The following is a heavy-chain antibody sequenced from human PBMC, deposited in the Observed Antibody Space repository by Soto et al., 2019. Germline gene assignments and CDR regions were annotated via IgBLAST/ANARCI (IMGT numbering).Heavy chain of an antibody. D-gene: IGHD6-13*01. J-gene: IGHJ5*02. CDR1: GGSFSDYY. CDR2: INHSGST. CDR3: ARGRVTLADGTPWFDQ. V-gene: IGHV4-34*01. Sequence: SETLSLTCAVYGGSFSDYYWSWIRQPPGKGLEWIGEINHSGSTNYNPSLKSRVTISVDKSKNQFSLKLSSVTAADTAVYYCARGRVTLADGTPWFDQWGQGTLVNVSS.